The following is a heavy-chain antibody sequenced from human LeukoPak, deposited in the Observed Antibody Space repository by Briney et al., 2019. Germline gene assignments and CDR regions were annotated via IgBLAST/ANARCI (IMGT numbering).Heavy chain of an antibody. CDR3: ARHRRYSSREYYFDY. Sequence: GEPLQISFQGSGYGFTSYWIGWVRPMPGKGLEWRGIIYPGDSETRYSPSFQGQVTISADKSISTSYLPWSSLKASDTAMYYCARHRRYSSREYYFDYWGQGTLVTVSS. V-gene: IGHV5-51*01. D-gene: IGHD6-13*01. CDR1: GYGFTSYW. CDR2: IYPGDSET. J-gene: IGHJ4*02.